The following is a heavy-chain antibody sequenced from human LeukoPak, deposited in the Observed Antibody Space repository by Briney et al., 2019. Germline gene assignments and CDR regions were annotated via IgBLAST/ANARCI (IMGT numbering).Heavy chain of an antibody. CDR2: INHSGST. CDR3: ATGGQRWFDP. J-gene: IGHJ5*02. CDR1: GGSFTDYF. V-gene: IGHV4-34*01. Sequence: PSEXLSLTCAVYGGSFTDYFWSWIRQAPGKGLEWIGRINHSGSTNYQPSLRTRVTISVDTSKNQFSLKLTSVTAADTAVYYCATGGQRWFDPWGRGTPVTVSS.